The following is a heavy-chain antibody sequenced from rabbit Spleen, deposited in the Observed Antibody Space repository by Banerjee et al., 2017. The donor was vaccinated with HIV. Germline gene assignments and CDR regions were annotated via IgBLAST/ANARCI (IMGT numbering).Heavy chain of an antibody. CDR3: ARDTGSSFSSYGMDL. CDR1: GFSFSSKSV. J-gene: IGHJ6*01. V-gene: IGHV1S40*01. CDR2: INAITGNA. Sequence: QSLEESGGGLVKPGASLTLSCTASGFSFSSKSVMCWVRQAPGKGLEWIACINAITGNAVYASWAKGRFTCSKTSSTTVTLQMTSLTVADTATYFCARDTGSSFSSYGMDLWGQGTLVTVS. D-gene: IGHD8-1*01.